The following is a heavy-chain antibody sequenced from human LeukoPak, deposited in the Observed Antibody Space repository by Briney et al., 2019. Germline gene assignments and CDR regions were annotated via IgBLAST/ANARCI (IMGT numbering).Heavy chain of an antibody. J-gene: IGHJ4*02. CDR1: GYTFTSYY. Sequence: ASVKVSCRASGYTFTSYYMHWVRQAPGQGLEWMGIINPSGGSTSYAQKFQGRVTMTRDTSTSTVYMELSSLRSEDTAVYYCASAVVAATPDYWGQGTLVTVSS. CDR2: INPSGGST. V-gene: IGHV1-46*01. D-gene: IGHD2-15*01. CDR3: ASAVVAATPDY.